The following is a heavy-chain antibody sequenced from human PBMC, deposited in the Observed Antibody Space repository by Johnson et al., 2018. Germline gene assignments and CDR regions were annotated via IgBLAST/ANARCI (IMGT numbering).Heavy chain of an antibody. J-gene: IGHJ1*01. CDR2: ISDSGGST. CDR1: GFTFINYV. D-gene: IGHD5-12*01. V-gene: IGHV3-23*04. CDR3: AKDLGPLWGSGYRYFQH. Sequence: VQLVQYGGGLVQPGGSLRLSCVVSGFTFINYVMNWVSQAPGKGLEWISVISDSGGSTYYADSVRGRFTISRDNTKNTVFLQMHSLRAEDTAVYFCAKDLGPLWGSGYRYFQHWGQGTLVTVSS.